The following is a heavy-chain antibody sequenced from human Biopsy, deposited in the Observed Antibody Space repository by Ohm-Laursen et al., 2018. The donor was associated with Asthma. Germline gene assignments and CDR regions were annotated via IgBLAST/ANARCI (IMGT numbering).Heavy chain of an antibody. CDR1: GFTFDDYG. D-gene: IGHD3-22*01. Sequence: SLRLSCAASGFTFDDYGMSWARQAPGKGLDWVSGINWNGGSTGYADSVKGRFTISRDNAKNSLYLQMQSLRPEDTAFYYCAKSADYYDSTDYLDFWGRGTLVTVSS. V-gene: IGHV3-20*04. CDR2: INWNGGST. J-gene: IGHJ4*01. CDR3: AKSADYYDSTDYLDF.